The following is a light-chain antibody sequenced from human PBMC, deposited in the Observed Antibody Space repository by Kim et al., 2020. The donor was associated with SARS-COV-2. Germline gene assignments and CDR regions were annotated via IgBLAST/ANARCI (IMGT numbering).Light chain of an antibody. J-gene: IGLJ2*01. CDR3: QAWDSSTVV. V-gene: IGLV3-1*01. Sequence: SYELTQPPSVSVSPGQTASITCSGDKLGDKYACWYQQKPGQPPVLVIYQDIKRPSGIPERFSGSNSGNTATLTISGTQAMDEADYYCQAWDSSTVVFGGG. CDR2: QDI. CDR1: KLGDKY.